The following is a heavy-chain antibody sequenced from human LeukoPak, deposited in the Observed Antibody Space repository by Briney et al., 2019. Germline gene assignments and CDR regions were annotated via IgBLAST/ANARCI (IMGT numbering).Heavy chain of an antibody. J-gene: IGHJ4*02. CDR2: ILFDGSKK. CDR3: ARAVDKGTGYYMDF. CDR1: GFTFSHHG. Sequence: RGSLRLSCAASGFTFSHHGMHWVRQAPGKGLEWVAFILFDGSKKYFVDSVKGRFTISRDNSKNAVSLQMNNLRTEDTAMYYCARAVDKGTGYYMDFWGQGTLVTVSS. D-gene: IGHD3-22*01. V-gene: IGHV3-30*02.